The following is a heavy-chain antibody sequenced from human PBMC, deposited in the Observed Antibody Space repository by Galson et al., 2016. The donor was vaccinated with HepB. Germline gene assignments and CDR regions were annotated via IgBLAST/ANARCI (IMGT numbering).Heavy chain of an antibody. CDR3: ARDDSGGWYGFHYGMDV. CDR2: IYYSGRT. V-gene: IGHV4-59*01. J-gene: IGHJ6*02. CDR1: GASISGYY. D-gene: IGHD6-19*01. Sequence: SETLSLTCTVSGASISGYYLSWIRQPPGKGLEWIGYIYYSGRTNYNPSLKSRVTISVDTSKNQFSLKLSSVTAADTAVYYGARDDSGGWYGFHYGMDVWGQGTTVTVSS.